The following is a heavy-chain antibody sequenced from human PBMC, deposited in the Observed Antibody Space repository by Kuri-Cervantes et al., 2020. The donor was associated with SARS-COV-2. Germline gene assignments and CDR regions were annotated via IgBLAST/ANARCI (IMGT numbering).Heavy chain of an antibody. Sequence: ASVKVSCKASGYTFTSYDINWVRQAPGQGLEWMGWINPNSGGTNYAQKFQGRVTMTRDTSISTAYMELSRLRSDDTAVYYCARVQGQYYDFWSGYYTGDGYFDYWGQGTLVTVSS. D-gene: IGHD3-3*01. V-gene: IGHV1-2*02. CDR2: INPNSGGT. J-gene: IGHJ4*02. CDR1: GYTFTSYD. CDR3: ARVQGQYYDFWSGYYTGDGYFDY.